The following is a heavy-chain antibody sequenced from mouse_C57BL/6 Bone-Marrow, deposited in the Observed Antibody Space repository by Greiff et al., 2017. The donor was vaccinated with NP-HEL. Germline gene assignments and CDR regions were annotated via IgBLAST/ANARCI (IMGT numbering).Heavy chain of an antibody. Sequence: EVKLVESGGGLVKPGGSLKLSCAASGFTFSSYTMSWVRQTPETRLEWVATISGGGGNTYYPDSVTGRFTISRDNAKNTLYLQMSSLRSEDTALYYCARQGDYPLDYWGQGTSVTVSS. V-gene: IGHV5-9*01. CDR3: ARQGDYPLDY. CDR2: ISGGGGNT. J-gene: IGHJ4*01. CDR1: GFTFSSYT.